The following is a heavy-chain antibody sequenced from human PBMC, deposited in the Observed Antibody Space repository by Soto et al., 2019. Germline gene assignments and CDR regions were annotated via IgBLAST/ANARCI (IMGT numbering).Heavy chain of an antibody. CDR2: IYYSGST. V-gene: IGHV4-61*01. CDR3: ARLRRDIVVVAALYLDH. Sequence: QVQLQESGPGLVKPSETLSLTCTVSGGSVSSGSYHWSWIRQPPGKGREWIGYIYYSGSTNYNPSLKSRVTISVDTSKNQFSLKLSSVTAADTAVYYCARLRRDIVVVAALYLDHWGQGTLVTVSS. D-gene: IGHD2-2*01. J-gene: IGHJ4*02. CDR1: GGSVSSGSYH.